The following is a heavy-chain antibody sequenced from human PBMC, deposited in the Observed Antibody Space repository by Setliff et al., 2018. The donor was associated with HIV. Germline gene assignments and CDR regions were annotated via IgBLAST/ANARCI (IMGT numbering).Heavy chain of an antibody. D-gene: IGHD3-10*01. J-gene: IGHJ4*02. CDR1: GGSFSAYH. Sequence: SETLSLTCAVYGGSFSAYHWSWIRQTPGKGLEWLGEINHSGSTAYNLALGSRVSMSIDTSKTQFSLKLNSLTAADTAVYDCARAPFYYGSGSYQTFDYWGQGTLVTVSS. CDR2: INHSGST. V-gene: IGHV4-34*01. CDR3: ARAPFYYGSGSYQTFDY.